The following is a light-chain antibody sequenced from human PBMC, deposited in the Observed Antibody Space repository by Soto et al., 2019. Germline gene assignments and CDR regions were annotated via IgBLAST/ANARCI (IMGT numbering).Light chain of an antibody. CDR2: DAS. Sequence: IVLTQSPATLSLSPGERATLSCRASQSVSSYLAWYQHKPGQAPRLLIYDASNRATGIPARFSGSGSGTDFTLTISSLEPEDFAVYYCQQRTSWPPFTFGPGTKVDIK. CDR1: QSVSSY. CDR3: QQRTSWPPFT. V-gene: IGKV3-11*01. J-gene: IGKJ3*01.